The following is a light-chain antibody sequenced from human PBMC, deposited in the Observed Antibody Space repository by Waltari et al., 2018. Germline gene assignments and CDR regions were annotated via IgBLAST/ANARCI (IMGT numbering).Light chain of an antibody. V-gene: IGLV4-69*01. CDR2: LNSAGSH. CDR3: QTLGTGIHWV. J-gene: IGLJ3*02. Sequence: QLVLTQSPSASASLGASVKLTCTLSSGHSSYAIAWHQQQPEKGPRYLMKLNSAGSHRKGDGIPDRFSGSSSGAERYLTISSLQSEDEADYYCQTLGTGIHWVFGGGTKLTVL. CDR1: SGHSSYA.